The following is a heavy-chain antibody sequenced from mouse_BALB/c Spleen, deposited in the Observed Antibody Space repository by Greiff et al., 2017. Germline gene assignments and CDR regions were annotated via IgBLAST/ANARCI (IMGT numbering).Heavy chain of an antibody. Sequence: EVQGVESGGGLVQPGGSRKLSCAASGFTFSDYGMAWVRQAPGKGPEWVAFISNLAYSIYYADTVTGRFTISRENAKNTLYLEMSSLRSEDTAMYYCARGAPYAMDYWGQGTSVTVSS. CDR1: GFTFSDYG. V-gene: IGHV5-15*02. J-gene: IGHJ4*01. CDR2: ISNLAYSI. CDR3: ARGAPYAMDY.